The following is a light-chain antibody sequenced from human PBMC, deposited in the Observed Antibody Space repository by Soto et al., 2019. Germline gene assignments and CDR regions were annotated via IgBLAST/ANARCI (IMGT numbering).Light chain of an antibody. V-gene: IGKV3-20*01. CDR1: QTVDRNY. CDR2: GAA. Sequence: EIVLTQSPGTLSLSPGERATLSCRASQTVDRNYVAWHQQKPGQAPRLLIYGAASRANGVPDRFSGSGSGTDFTLTISRLEAEDSAVYYYQQYGSSPKTFGQGTKVAIK. CDR3: QQYGSSPKT. J-gene: IGKJ1*01.